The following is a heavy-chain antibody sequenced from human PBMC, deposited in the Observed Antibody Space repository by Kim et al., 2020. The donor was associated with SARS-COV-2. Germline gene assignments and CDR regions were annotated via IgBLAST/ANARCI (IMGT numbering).Heavy chain of an antibody. CDR3: ARGEQQLVPFDY. J-gene: IGHJ4*02. Sequence: YNPSLKSRVTISVDPSKNQFSLKLSSVTAADTAVYYCARGEQQLVPFDYWGQGTLVTVSS. D-gene: IGHD6-13*01. V-gene: IGHV4-34*01.